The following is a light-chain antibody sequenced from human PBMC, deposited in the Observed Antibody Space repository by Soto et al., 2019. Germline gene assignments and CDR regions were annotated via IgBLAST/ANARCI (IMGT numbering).Light chain of an antibody. CDR3: HQTYSTLSIT. V-gene: IGKV1-39*01. CDR2: AAS. CDR1: ESISRH. J-gene: IGKJ5*01. Sequence: DIQMTQSPSSLSASVGDRVTITCRASESISRHLNWYQQKPGKAPKILIYAASSLQNGVPSRFRGSGSRTDFTLTITNLQPEDDASYYCHQTYSTLSITFGHGTRLDI.